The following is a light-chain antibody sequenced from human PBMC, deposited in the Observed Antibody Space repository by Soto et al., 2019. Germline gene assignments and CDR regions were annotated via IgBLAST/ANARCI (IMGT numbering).Light chain of an antibody. Sequence: QSVLTQPPSGSGAPGQSVTISCTGSSSNIGSTYDVQWYQQLPGTAPKLLIHGNTDRPSGVPDRFSGSKSGTSASLAITGLQADDEADYYCQSYDDSLSVHYVFGTGTKVTVL. V-gene: IGLV1-40*01. CDR3: QSYDDSLSVHYV. J-gene: IGLJ1*01. CDR2: GNT. CDR1: SSNIGSTYD.